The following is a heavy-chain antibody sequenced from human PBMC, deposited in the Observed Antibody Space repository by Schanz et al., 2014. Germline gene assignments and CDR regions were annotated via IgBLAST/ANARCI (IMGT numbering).Heavy chain of an antibody. V-gene: IGHV3-33*01. CDR3: ARDGRPPFYGSGEHYY. CDR2: VWHDGINR. J-gene: IGHJ4*02. D-gene: IGHD3-10*01. CDR1: GLTFSSYG. Sequence: QVQLVESGGGVVQPGRSLRLSCAASGLTFSSYGMHWVRQAPGRGLEWVAVVWHDGINRYYADSVKGRFTISRDNSKNTLYLEMNSLRAGDTAVYYCARDGRPPFYGSGEHYYWGQGTLVIVSS.